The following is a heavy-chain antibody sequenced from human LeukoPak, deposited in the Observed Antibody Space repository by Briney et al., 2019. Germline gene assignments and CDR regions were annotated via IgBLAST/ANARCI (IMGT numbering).Heavy chain of an antibody. CDR1: GFTFSSYA. CDR2: ISGSGGST. CDR3: AKVDQIVVVIIPASIDY. D-gene: IGHD3-22*01. V-gene: IGHV3-23*01. J-gene: IGHJ4*02. Sequence: GGSLRLSCAASGFTFSSYAMSWVRQAPGKGLECVSAISGSGGSTYYADSVKGRFTISRDNSKNTLYLKMNSLRAEDTAVYYCAKVDQIVVVIIPASIDYWGQGTLVTVSS.